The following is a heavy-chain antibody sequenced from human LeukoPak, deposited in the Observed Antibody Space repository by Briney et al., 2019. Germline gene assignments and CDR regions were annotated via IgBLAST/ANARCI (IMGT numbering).Heavy chain of an antibody. CDR2: INSAGSST. CDR3: ARDLMGIAYRGAFYY. D-gene: IGHD6-13*01. CDR1: GFTFSSYW. J-gene: IGHJ4*02. Sequence: PGGSLRLSCAASGFTFSSYWMHWVRQAPGKGLVWVSRINSAGSSTSYADSVKGRFTISRDNAKNTLYLQMNSLRAEDTAVYYCARDLMGIAYRGAFYYWGQGTLVTVSS. V-gene: IGHV3-74*01.